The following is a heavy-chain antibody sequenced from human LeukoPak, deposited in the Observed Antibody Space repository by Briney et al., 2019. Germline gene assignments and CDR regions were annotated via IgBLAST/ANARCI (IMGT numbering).Heavy chain of an antibody. CDR3: ARGHGITGPYFDY. V-gene: IGHV4-39*07. CDR1: GGSISSSSYC. D-gene: IGHD1-20*01. CDR2: IYYSGST. J-gene: IGHJ4*02. Sequence: SETLSLTCTVSGGSISSSSYCWGWIRQPPGKGLEWIGSIYYSGSTYYNPSLKSRVTISVDTSKNQFSLKLSSVTAADTAVYYCARGHGITGPYFDYWGQGTLVTVSS.